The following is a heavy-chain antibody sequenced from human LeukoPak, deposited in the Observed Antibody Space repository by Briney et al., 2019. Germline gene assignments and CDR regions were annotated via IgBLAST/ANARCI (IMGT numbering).Heavy chain of an antibody. CDR3: ARMYSSSSYFDY. J-gene: IGHJ4*02. V-gene: IGHV4-59*08. D-gene: IGHD6-6*01. Sequence: SETLFLTCTVSGGSTSGYYWNWIRQPPGKGLEWIGYIHYSGSTKYNPSLKSRVTISVDTSKNHSSLKLTSVTAADTAVYYCARMYSSSSYFDYWGQGTLVTVSS. CDR2: IHYSGST. CDR1: GGSTSGYY.